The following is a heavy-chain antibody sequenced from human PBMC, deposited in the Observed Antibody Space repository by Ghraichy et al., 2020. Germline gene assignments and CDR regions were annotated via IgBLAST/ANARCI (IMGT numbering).Heavy chain of an antibody. J-gene: IGHJ4*02. V-gene: IGHV3-7*01. Sequence: GSLRLSCAASGFSYSNYWMTWVRQAPGKGLEWVASIKQDGSEINYVDSVKGRFTISRDNAKNSLYLQMDTLRAEDTAMYYCARSARGSESDYYPLDYLGQGTLVTVSS. CDR3: ARSARGSESDYYPLDY. CDR1: GFSYSNYW. CDR2: IKQDGSEI. D-gene: IGHD3-22*01.